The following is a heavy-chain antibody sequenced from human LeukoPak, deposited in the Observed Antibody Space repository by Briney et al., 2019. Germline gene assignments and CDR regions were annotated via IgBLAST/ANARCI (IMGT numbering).Heavy chain of an antibody. CDR1: GGSISSYY. Sequence: SETLSLTCIVSGGSISSYYWSWIRQPPGKGLEWIGYISYSGSTNYNPSVKSRVTISVDTSKNQFSLKVSSVTAADTAVYYCARGIADRYKWFDPWGQGTLVTVSS. D-gene: IGHD6-13*01. J-gene: IGHJ5*02. V-gene: IGHV4-59*08. CDR2: ISYSGST. CDR3: ARGIADRYKWFDP.